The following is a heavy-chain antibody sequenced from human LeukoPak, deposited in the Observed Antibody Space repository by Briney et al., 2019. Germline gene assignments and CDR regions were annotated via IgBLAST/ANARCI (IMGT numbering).Heavy chain of an antibody. CDR2: IDPSDSYT. CDR3: ARQRYSYYNDY. D-gene: IGHD5-18*01. CDR1: GYSFTNYW. Sequence: GESLKISGKGSGYSFTNYWINWVRQMPGKGLEGMGRIDPSDSYTNYSPSFQGHVTISTDKSTSTAYLQWSSLKASDTAMYYCARQRYSYYNDYWGQGTLVTVSS. V-gene: IGHV5-10-1*01. J-gene: IGHJ4*02.